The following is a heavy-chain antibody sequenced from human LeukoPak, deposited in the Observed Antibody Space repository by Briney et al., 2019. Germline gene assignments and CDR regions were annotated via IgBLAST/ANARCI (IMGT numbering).Heavy chain of an antibody. CDR2: INWNGGST. J-gene: IGHJ5*02. CDR1: GFTFDDYG. D-gene: IGHD1-1*01. Sequence: GGSLRLSCVASGFTFDDYGMNWVRQGPGKGLEWVSGINWNGGSTSYADSVKGRFTISRDNTKNSLFLQMNSLRAEDTALYYCARDPPDNWNFEYNWFGPWGQGTLVTVSS. CDR3: ARDPPDNWNFEYNWFGP. V-gene: IGHV3-20*04.